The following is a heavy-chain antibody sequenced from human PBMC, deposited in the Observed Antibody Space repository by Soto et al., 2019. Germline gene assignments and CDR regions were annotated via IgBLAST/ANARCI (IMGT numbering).Heavy chain of an antibody. D-gene: IGHD1-26*01. J-gene: IGHJ6*02. CDR1: GGSISSGGYY. Sequence: QVQLQESGPGLVKPSQTLSLTCTVSGGSISSGGYYWSWIRQHPGKGLEWIGYIYYSGSTYYNPYLKSPVTISVDTSKNQFSLKLSSVTAADTAVYYCARDPRMVAATEHARGGMDVWGQGTTVTVSS. V-gene: IGHV4-31*01. CDR3: ARDPRMVAATEHARGGMDV. CDR2: IYYSGST.